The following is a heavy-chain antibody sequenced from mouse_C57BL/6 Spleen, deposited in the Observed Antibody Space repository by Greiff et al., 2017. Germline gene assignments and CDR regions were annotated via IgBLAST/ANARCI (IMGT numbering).Heavy chain of an antibody. D-gene: IGHD1-1*01. Sequence: QVQLQQPGAELVMPGASVTLSCKASGYTFTSYWMHWVKQRPGQGLEWIGEIDPSDSDTNYNQKFKGKSTLTVDKSSSTAYMQLSSLTAEDSAVYYCARSTVAPFDYWGQGTTLTVSS. CDR1: GYTFTSYW. J-gene: IGHJ2*01. CDR3: ARSTVAPFDY. V-gene: IGHV1-69*01. CDR2: IDPSDSDT.